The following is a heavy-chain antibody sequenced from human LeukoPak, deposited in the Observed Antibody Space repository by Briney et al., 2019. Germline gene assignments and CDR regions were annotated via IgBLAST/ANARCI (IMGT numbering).Heavy chain of an antibody. D-gene: IGHD3-22*01. CDR2: IKQDGSEK. CDR1: GFTFSSYW. J-gene: IGHJ4*02. CDR3: ARDLREEIIYSSGYDY. V-gene: IGHV3-7*01. Sequence: PGGSLRLSCAASGFTFSSYWMSWVRQAPGKGLEWVANIKQDGSEKYYVDSVKGRFTISRDNAKNSLYLQMNSLRAEDTAVYYCARDLREEIIYSSGYDYWGQGTLVTVSS.